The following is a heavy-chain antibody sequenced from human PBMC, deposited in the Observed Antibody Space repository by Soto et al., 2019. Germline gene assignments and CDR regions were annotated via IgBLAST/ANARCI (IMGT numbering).Heavy chain of an antibody. D-gene: IGHD2-8*01. V-gene: IGHV3-30*18. J-gene: IGHJ1*01. CDR2: ISYDGSNK. Sequence: QVQLVESGGGVVQPGRSLRLSCAASGFTFSSYGMHWVRQAPGKGLEWVAVISYDGSNKYYADFVKGRFTISRDNSKNTLYLQMNSLRAEDTAVYYCAKEELLMVYAPPNEYFQHWGQGTLVTVSS. CDR3: AKEELLMVYAPPNEYFQH. CDR1: GFTFSSYG.